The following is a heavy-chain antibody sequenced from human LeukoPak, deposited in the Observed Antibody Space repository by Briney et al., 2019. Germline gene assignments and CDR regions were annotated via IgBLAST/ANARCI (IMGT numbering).Heavy chain of an antibody. V-gene: IGHV4-34*01. CDR3: ARGFGLVIPYYYYMDV. D-gene: IGHD3-3*01. CDR1: GGFFSGHY. CDR2: INNSGSN. Sequence: PSETLSLTCGVYGGFFSGHYWSWVRQPPGKGREWVGEINNSGSNNINPSLKSRVPISKEKSRKQFSLTLSSVTAADSAVYYCARGFGLVIPYYYYMDVWDKGTTVTVSS. J-gene: IGHJ6*03.